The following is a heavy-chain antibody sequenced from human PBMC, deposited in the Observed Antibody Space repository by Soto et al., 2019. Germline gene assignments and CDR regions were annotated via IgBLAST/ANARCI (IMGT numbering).Heavy chain of an antibody. D-gene: IGHD3-3*01. V-gene: IGHV3-15*07. J-gene: IGHJ4*02. CDR3: NSYPDFWGGHTPL. CDR2: VKSKADGGTA. Sequence: EVQLVESGGGLVQPGGSLRLSCAASGFSITNTWMHWVRQAPGKGLEWVGRVKSKADGGTADYAAPVIGRFTVSRDDSKNTQDLQMNSLKMEDTAVDYCNSYPDFWGGHTPLWGQGTLVTVSS. CDR1: GFSITNTW.